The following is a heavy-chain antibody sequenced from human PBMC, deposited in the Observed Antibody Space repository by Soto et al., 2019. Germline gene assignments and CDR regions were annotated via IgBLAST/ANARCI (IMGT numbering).Heavy chain of an antibody. D-gene: IGHD6-25*01. Sequence: GGSLRLSCAASGFTFSGSAMHWVRQASGKGLEWVGRIRSKANSYATAYAASVKGRFTISRDDSKNTAYLQMNSLKTEDTAVYYCTGRSADFDYWGQGNLVTVSS. J-gene: IGHJ4*02. CDR1: GFTFSGSA. CDR2: IRSKANSYAT. V-gene: IGHV3-73*01. CDR3: TGRSADFDY.